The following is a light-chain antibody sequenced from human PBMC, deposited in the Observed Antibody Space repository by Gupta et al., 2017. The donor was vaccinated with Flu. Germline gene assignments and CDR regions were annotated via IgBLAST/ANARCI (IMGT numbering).Light chain of an antibody. CDR1: QVISNY. J-gene: IGKJ1*01. Sequence: GDSITITGQASQVISNYLAWFQRKPGKAPKSLIYGASALHSGVPSQCSGSGSGTDFTLTISSLQPEDFATYYCQQYYSSPWTFGQGTKVEIK. CDR2: GAS. V-gene: IGKV1-16*02. CDR3: QQYYSSPWT.